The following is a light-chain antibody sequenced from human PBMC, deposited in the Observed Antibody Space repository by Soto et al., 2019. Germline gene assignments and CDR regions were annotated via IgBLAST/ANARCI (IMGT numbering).Light chain of an antibody. V-gene: IGLV3-27*01. CDR3: YSAADNNPV. J-gene: IGLJ3*02. CDR2: KDS. Sequence: SYELTQPSSVSVSPGQTARITCSGDVLAKKYARWFQQKPGQAPVLVIYKDSERPSGIPERFSGSSSGTTVTLTISGAQVEDEADYYCYSAADNNPVFGGGTKVTV. CDR1: VLAKKY.